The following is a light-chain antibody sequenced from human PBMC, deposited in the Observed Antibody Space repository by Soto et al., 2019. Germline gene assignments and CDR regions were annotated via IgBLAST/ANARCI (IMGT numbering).Light chain of an antibody. CDR1: HDISSW. CDR2: AAS. J-gene: IGKJ2*01. Sequence: DIQLTQSPSSVSASVGDRVTVTCRASHDISSWLAWYQQKPGKAPRLLIFAASTLQSGVPSRVSGSGSGTDFTLTISSLQPADFETYYCQQGHSFPYTFGQGTKL. CDR3: QQGHSFPYT. V-gene: IGKV1-12*01.